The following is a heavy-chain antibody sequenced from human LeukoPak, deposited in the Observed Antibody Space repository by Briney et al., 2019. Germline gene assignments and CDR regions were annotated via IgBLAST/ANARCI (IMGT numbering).Heavy chain of an antibody. CDR3: ARVWGRAGYCSSTSCYTWFDP. CDR2: IYTSGST. Sequence: SETLSLTCTVSGVSISSYYWSWIRQPAGKGLEWIGRIYTSGSTNYNPSLKSRVTMSVDTSKNQFSLKLSSVTAADTAVYYCARVWGRAGYCSSTSCYTWFDPWGQGTLVTVSS. D-gene: IGHD2-2*02. CDR1: GVSISSYY. J-gene: IGHJ5*02. V-gene: IGHV4-4*07.